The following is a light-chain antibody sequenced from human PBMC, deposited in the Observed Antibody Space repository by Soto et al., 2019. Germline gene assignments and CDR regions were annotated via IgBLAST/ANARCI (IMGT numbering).Light chain of an antibody. CDR3: ISYAGSNNVL. CDR2: EVS. J-gene: IGLJ2*01. Sequence: QSALTQPPSASGSPGQSVTISCTGTSSDVGGYNYVSWYQQHPGKAPKLMIYEVSKRPSGVPDRFSGSKSGNTASLTVSGLQAEDEADYYCISYAGSNNVLFGGGTKVTVL. CDR1: SSDVGGYNY. V-gene: IGLV2-8*01.